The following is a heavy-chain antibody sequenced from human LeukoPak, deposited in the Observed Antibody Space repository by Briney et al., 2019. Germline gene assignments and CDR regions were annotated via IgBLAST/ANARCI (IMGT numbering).Heavy chain of an antibody. Sequence: GGSLRLSCAASGFTFSSYGMHWVRQAPGKGLEGVAVISYDGSNKYYADSVKGRFTISRDNSKNTLYLQMNSLRAEDTAVYYCAKDHSSSWYYFDYWGQGTLVTVSS. V-gene: IGHV3-30*18. CDR3: AKDHSSSWYYFDY. D-gene: IGHD6-13*01. CDR1: GFTFSSYG. CDR2: ISYDGSNK. J-gene: IGHJ4*02.